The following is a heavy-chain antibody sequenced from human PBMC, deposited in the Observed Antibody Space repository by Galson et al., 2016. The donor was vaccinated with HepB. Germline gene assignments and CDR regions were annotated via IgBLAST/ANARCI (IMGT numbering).Heavy chain of an antibody. CDR2: ISYSGTT. CDR1: GGSIRSRNSY. J-gene: IGHJ4*02. V-gene: IGHV4-39*01. D-gene: IGHD1-14*01. CDR3: AGQEEGKDKPHS. Sequence: SETLSLTCAVSGGSIRSRNSYWTWIRQPPGKGLEYIGTISYSGTTYYNPSLKSRLTIYVDTSKNQFSLSLTSVTAADTAVYYCAGQEEGKDKPHSWGQGNLVTVSS.